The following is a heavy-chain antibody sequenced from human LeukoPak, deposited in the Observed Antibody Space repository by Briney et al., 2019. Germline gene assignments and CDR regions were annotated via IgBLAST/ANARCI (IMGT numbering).Heavy chain of an antibody. J-gene: IGHJ4*02. CDR2: ISPSGGST. CDR3: ARVPMYYSGSYIDFDY. V-gene: IGHV1-46*01. Sequence: GASVKVSCKAFGYTFTSNYMHWVRQAPGQGPEWMGVISPSGGSTTYAQKFQGRVTLTRDMSTSTDYLELSSLRAEDTALYYCARVPMYYSGSYIDFDYWGQGTLVTVSS. CDR1: GYTFTSNY. D-gene: IGHD1-26*01.